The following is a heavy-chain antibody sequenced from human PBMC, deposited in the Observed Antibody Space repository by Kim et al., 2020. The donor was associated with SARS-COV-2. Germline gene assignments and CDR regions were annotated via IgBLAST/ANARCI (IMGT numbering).Heavy chain of an antibody. CDR2: IWYDGSNK. Sequence: GGSLRLSCAASGFTFSSYGMHWVRQAPGKGLEWVAVIWYDGSNKYYADSVKGRFTISRDNSKNTLYLQMNSLRAEDMAVYYCASWDCSSTSCLDYWGQGTLVTVSS. D-gene: IGHD2-2*01. V-gene: IGHV3-33*01. CDR3: ASWDCSSTSCLDY. J-gene: IGHJ4*02. CDR1: GFTFSSYG.